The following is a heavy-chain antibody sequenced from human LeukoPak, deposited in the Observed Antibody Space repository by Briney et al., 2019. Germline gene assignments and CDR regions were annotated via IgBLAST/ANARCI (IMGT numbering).Heavy chain of an antibody. J-gene: IGHJ3*02. CDR2: INPDGSTT. CDR3: VRDPGWGAFDI. CDR1: GFTFSNFW. V-gene: IGHV3-7*01. Sequence: PGGSLRLSCAASGFTFSNFWMSWVRQAPGKGLEWVAIINPDGSTTGYVDSVKGRFTISRDNAKNSLCVQLNSLRAEDTAVYYCVRDPGWGAFDIWGQGTMVTVSS. D-gene: IGHD3-16*01.